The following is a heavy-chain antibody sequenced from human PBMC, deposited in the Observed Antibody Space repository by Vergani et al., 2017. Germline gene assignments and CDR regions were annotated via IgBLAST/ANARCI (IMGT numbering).Heavy chain of an antibody. V-gene: IGHV5-51*01. D-gene: IGHD5-18*01. CDR2: IYPGDSDT. CDR1: GYNFPIHW. CDR3: ARMPVDTSGGYFDY. J-gene: IGHJ4*02. Sequence: EVQLVQSGAEVKKPGESLKISCKASGYNFPIHWIGWVRQMPGKGLEWMGVIYPGDSDTRYSPSFQGQVTISADKSISTAYLQWSSLKASDTAMYYCARMPVDTSGGYFDYWGQGTLVTVSS.